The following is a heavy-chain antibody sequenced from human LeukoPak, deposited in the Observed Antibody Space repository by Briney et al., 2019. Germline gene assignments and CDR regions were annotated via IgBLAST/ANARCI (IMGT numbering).Heavy chain of an antibody. D-gene: IGHD3-10*01. CDR3: ARSDGYGLVDI. CDR1: GYSISSGYY. V-gene: IGHV4-38-2*02. CDR2: MYHSGST. J-gene: IGHJ3*02. Sequence: PSETLSLTCTVSGYSISSGYYWGWIRQPPGKGLECIGTMYHSGSTFYNPSLKSRVTISVDTSKNQFSLKLTSMTAADTAVYYCARSDGYGLVDIWGQGTMVTVSS.